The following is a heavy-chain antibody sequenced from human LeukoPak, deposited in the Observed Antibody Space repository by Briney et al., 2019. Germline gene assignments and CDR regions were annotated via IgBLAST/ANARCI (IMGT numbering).Heavy chain of an antibody. Sequence: PGGSLRLSCAASGFTFSSYEMNWVRQAPGKGLEWVSSISSSSSYIYYADSVKGRFTISRDNAKNSLYLQMNSLRAEDTAVYYCARDIRGYSSGWHQKGFDYWGQGTLVTVSS. CDR2: ISSSSSYI. D-gene: IGHD6-19*01. J-gene: IGHJ4*02. V-gene: IGHV3-21*01. CDR3: ARDIRGYSSGWHQKGFDY. CDR1: GFTFSSYE.